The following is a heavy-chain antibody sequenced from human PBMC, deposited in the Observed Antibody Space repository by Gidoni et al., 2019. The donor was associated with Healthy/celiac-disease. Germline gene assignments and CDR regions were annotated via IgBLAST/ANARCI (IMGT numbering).Heavy chain of an antibody. CDR1: GFTFSSYA. CDR2: ISGSGGST. CDR3: AKDSVAAAGTGLGGFDP. D-gene: IGHD6-13*01. V-gene: IGHV3-23*01. Sequence: EVQLLESGGGLVQPGGSLRLSCAASGFTFSSYAMSWVRQAPGKGLEWVSAISGSGGSTYYADSVKGRFTISRDNSKNTLYLQMNSLRAEDTAVYYCAKDSVAAAGTGLGGFDPWGQGTLVTVSS. J-gene: IGHJ5*02.